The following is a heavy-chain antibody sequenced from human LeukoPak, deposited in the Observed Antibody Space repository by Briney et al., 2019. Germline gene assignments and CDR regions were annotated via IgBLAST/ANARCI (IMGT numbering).Heavy chain of an antibody. V-gene: IGHV3-15*01. D-gene: IGHD6-13*01. CDR3: TTAEYSSSWYGADSEAFDI. J-gene: IGHJ3*02. CDR1: GFTFSNAW. CDR2: IKSKTDGGTT. Sequence: GGSLRLSCAASGFTFSNAWMSWVRQAPGKGLEWVGRIKSKTDGGTTDYAAPVKGRFTISRDDSKNTLYLQMNSLKTEDTAVYYCTTAEYSSSWYGADSEAFDIWGQGTMVTVSS.